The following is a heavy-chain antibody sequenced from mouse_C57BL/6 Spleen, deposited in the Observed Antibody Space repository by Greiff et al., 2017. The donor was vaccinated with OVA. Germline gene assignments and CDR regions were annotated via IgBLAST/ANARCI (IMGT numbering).Heavy chain of an antibody. V-gene: IGHV1-20*01. CDR3: ARSLITTVVAIQYWYFDV. CDR2: INPYNGDT. CDR1: GYSFTGYF. Sequence: EVQLQQSGPELVKPGDSVKISCKASGYSFTGYFMNWVMQSHGKSLEWIGRINPYNGDTFYNQKFKGKATLTVDKSSSTAHMELRSLTSEDSAVYYCARSLITTVVAIQYWYFDVWGTGTTVTVSS. J-gene: IGHJ1*03. D-gene: IGHD1-1*01.